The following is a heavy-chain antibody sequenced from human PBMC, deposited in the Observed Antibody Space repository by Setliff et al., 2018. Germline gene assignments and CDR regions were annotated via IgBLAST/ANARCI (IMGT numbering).Heavy chain of an antibody. V-gene: IGHV4-34*01. CDR2: INHSGTT. Sequence: PSETLSLTCTVYGGSFSDYYWGWIRQPPGKGLEWIAEINHSGTTNYNPSLKSRVTISVDTSKKQFSLKLSSVTAADTAVYYCAKFGPLDLTGDWAFDNWGQGTLVTVSS. D-gene: IGHD7-27*01. J-gene: IGHJ4*02. CDR1: GGSFSDYY. CDR3: AKFGPLDLTGDWAFDN.